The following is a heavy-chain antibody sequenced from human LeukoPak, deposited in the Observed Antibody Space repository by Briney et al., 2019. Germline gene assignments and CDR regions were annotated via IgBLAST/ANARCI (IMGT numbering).Heavy chain of an antibody. CDR1: GFTFSSYA. V-gene: IGHV3-23*01. Sequence: GGSLRLSCAASGFTFSSYAMSWVRQAPGKGLEWVSAISGSGGNTYYADSVKGRFTISRDNSRDNSKNTLYLQMNSLRAEDTAVYFCAKAVSGYYYDSSGYYSLQFDYWGQGTLATVSS. D-gene: IGHD3-22*01. J-gene: IGHJ4*02. CDR2: ISGSGGNT. CDR3: AKAVSGYYYDSSGYYSLQFDY.